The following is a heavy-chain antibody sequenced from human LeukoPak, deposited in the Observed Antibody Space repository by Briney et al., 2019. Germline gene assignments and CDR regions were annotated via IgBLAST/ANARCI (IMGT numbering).Heavy chain of an antibody. V-gene: IGHV3-23*01. Sequence: GGSLRPSCAASGFIFSNYAMSWVRQAPGKGLQWVSAFSGSGGSTYYADSVKGRFTISRDNSKNTLYLQMNNLRAEDTAVYYCAKPASFYYDSSGSIDYWGQGTLVTVSS. J-gene: IGHJ4*02. CDR1: GFIFSNYA. CDR2: FSGSGGST. CDR3: AKPASFYYDSSGSIDY. D-gene: IGHD3-22*01.